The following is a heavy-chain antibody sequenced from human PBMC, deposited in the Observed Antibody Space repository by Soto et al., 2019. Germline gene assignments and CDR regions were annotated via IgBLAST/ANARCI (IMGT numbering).Heavy chain of an antibody. CDR3: VRYLVADPYYGMDV. D-gene: IGHD2-21*01. CDR2: INPNSGGT. J-gene: IGHJ6*02. CDR1: GYTFTGYY. Sequence: ASVKVSCKASGYTFTGYYMHWVRQAPGQGLEWMGWINPNSGGTNYAQKFQGWVTMTRDTSISTAYMELSRLRSDDTAVYYCVRYLVADPYYGMDVWGQGTTVTVSS. V-gene: IGHV1-2*04.